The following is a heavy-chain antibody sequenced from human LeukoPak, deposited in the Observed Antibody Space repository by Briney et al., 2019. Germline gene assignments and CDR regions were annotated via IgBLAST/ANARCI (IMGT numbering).Heavy chain of an antibody. Sequence: GGSLRLSCAAAGFTFSSYAMSWVRQAPGKGLEWVSVISGSGGSTYYADSVKGRFAISRDNSKNTLRLQMNSLRAEDTAIYYCAKSFHSSGWFYYYGMDVWGQGTTVTVSS. CDR2: ISGSGGST. V-gene: IGHV3-23*01. D-gene: IGHD6-19*01. J-gene: IGHJ6*02. CDR3: AKSFHSSGWFYYYGMDV. CDR1: GFTFSSYA.